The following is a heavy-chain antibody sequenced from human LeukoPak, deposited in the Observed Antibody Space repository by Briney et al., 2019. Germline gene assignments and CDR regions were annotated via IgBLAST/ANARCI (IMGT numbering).Heavy chain of an antibody. J-gene: IGHJ6*03. V-gene: IGHV3-20*04. D-gene: IGHD5-12*01. Sequence: GGTLRLSCAASGFTFSSYGMSWVRQAPGKGLEWVSGINWNGGSTGYADSVKGRFTISRDNAKNSLYLQMNSLRAEDTALYYCARAGGYSGYDRHYYYYYMDVWGKGTTVTVSS. CDR1: GFTFSSYG. CDR2: INWNGGST. CDR3: ARAGGYSGYDRHYYYYYMDV.